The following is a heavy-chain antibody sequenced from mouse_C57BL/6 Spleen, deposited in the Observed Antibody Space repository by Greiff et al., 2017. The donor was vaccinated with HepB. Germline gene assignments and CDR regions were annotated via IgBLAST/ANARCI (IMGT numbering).Heavy chain of an antibody. V-gene: IGHV3-6*01. CDR2: ISYDGSN. CDR3: ARDGTFPYAMDY. D-gene: IGHD4-1*01. J-gene: IGHJ4*01. CDR1: GYSITSGYY. Sequence: DVHLVESGPGLVKPSQSLSLTCSVTGYSITSGYYWNWIRQFPGNKLEWMGYISYDGSNNYNPSLKNRISITRDTSKNQFFLKLNSVTTEDTATYYCARDGTFPYAMDYWGQGTSVTVSS.